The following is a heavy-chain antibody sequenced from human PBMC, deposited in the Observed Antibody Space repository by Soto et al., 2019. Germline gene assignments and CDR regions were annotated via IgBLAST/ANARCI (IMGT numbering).Heavy chain of an antibody. CDR2: IYYSGST. CDR1: GGSISSYY. Sequence: SETLSLTCTVSGGSISSYYWSWIRQPPGKGLEWIGYIYYSGSTNYNPSLKSRVTISVDTSKNQFSLKLSSVTAADTAVYYCARAIPSYYDFWSGYLPYYMDVWGKGTTVTVSS. V-gene: IGHV4-59*01. CDR3: ARAIPSYYDFWSGYLPYYMDV. D-gene: IGHD3-3*01. J-gene: IGHJ6*03.